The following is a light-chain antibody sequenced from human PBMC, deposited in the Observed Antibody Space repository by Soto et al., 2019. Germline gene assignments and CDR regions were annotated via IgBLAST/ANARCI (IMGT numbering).Light chain of an antibody. CDR2: AAS. CDR1: QNIINY. CDR3: QQSYSSPWT. V-gene: IGKV1-39*01. Sequence: DIQMTQSPSSLSASVRDRVTITFRASQNIINYLNWYQQKPGRAPKILIYAASNLQSGVPSRFSGGGSGTDSTLTITSLQPEDFATYYCQQSYSSPWTFGQGTKVDIK. J-gene: IGKJ1*01.